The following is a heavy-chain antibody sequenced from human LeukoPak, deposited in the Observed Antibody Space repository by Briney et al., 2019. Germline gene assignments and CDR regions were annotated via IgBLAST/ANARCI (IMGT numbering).Heavy chain of an antibody. CDR1: GGSFSGSY. CDR2: INHSGST. V-gene: IGHV4-34*01. Sequence: SETLSLTCAVYGGSFSGSYWSWIRQPPGKGLEWIGEINHSGSTNYNPSLKSRVTISVDTSKNQFSLKVSSVTAADTAVYYCARKGPLRDNIPFMDVWGKGTTVTVSS. CDR3: ARKGPLRDNIPFMDV. J-gene: IGHJ6*03. D-gene: IGHD4-17*01.